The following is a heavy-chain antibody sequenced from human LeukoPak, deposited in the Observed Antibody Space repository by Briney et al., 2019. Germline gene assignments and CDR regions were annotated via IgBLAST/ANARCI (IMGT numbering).Heavy chain of an antibody. CDR3: ARAAVAGNDAFDI. Sequence: ETLSLTCTVSGGSISSSSYYWGWIRQPPGKGLEWIGSIYYSGSTYYNPSLKSRVTISVDTSKNQFSLKLSSVTAADTAVYYCARAAVAGNDAFDIWGQGTMVTVSS. V-gene: IGHV4-39*07. J-gene: IGHJ3*02. CDR1: GGSISSSSYY. D-gene: IGHD6-19*01. CDR2: IYYSGST.